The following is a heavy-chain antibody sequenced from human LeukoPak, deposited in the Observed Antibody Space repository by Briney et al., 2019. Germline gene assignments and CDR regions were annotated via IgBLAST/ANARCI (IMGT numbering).Heavy chain of an antibody. Sequence: PGGSLRLSCAASGFTVSSNCMSWVRQAPGKGLEWVSIIYSGGSTYYADSVKGRFTISRDNSKNTLYLQMNSLRAEDTAVYYCARDISSGYYDAFDIWGQGTMVTVSS. CDR3: ARDISSGYYDAFDI. V-gene: IGHV3-66*01. CDR1: GFTVSSNC. D-gene: IGHD3-22*01. CDR2: IYSGGST. J-gene: IGHJ3*02.